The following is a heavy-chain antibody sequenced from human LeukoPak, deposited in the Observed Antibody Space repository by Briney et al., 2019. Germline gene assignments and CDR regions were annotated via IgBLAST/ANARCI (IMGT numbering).Heavy chain of an antibody. CDR2: ISYSGSA. V-gene: IGHV4-39*07. Sequence: SETLSLTCTVSGGSVSSSSYYWGWIRQPPGKGLEWIGSISYSGSAYYNPSLKSRVTISVDTSKNQFSLKLSSVTAADTAVYYCARLRPYRAADFDWFQYYYYMDVWGKGTTVTISS. J-gene: IGHJ6*03. D-gene: IGHD3-9*01. CDR3: ARLRPYRAADFDWFQYYYYMDV. CDR1: GGSVSSSSYY.